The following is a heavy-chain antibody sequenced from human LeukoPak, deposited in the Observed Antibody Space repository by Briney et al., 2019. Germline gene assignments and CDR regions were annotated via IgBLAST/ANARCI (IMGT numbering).Heavy chain of an antibody. CDR3: ARDLREDYSNYLTY. CDR1: GFTFSSYW. Sequence: GGSLRLSCAASGFTFSSYWMSWVRQAPGKGLEWVANIKQDGSEKYYVDSVKGRFTISRDNAQNSLYLQMNSLRAGDTAVYYCARDLREDYSNYLTYWGQGTLVTVSS. D-gene: IGHD4-11*01. CDR2: IKQDGSEK. J-gene: IGHJ4*02. V-gene: IGHV3-7*01.